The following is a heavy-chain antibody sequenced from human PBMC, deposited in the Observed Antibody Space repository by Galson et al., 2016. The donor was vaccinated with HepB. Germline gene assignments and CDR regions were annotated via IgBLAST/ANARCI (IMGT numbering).Heavy chain of an antibody. CDR3: TTDWVMIFGVVIMDGGKVGHGY. CDR2: INSKIDGETT. Sequence: SLRLSCAASGFTFSNAWMSWVRQAPGKGLEWVGRINSKIDGETTDYAASVKGRFIISRDDSRNTLYLQMNSLQTEDTAVYYCTTDWVMIFGVVIMDGGKVGHGYWGQGTLVTVSS. CDR1: GFTFSNAW. J-gene: IGHJ4*02. D-gene: IGHD3-3*01. V-gene: IGHV3-15*01.